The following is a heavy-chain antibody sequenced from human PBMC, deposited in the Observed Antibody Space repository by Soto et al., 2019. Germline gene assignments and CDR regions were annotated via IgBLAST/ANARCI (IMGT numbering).Heavy chain of an antibody. Sequence: QVQLQESGPGLVKPSETLSLTCTVSGGSISSYYWSWIRQPPGKGLEWIGYIYYSGSTNYNPSLKSRVTISVDTSKNQCSLKLRSVTAADTAVYYCARDHFYDFWTDGRNWFDPWGQGTLVTVSS. CDR1: GGSISSYY. CDR3: ARDHFYDFWTDGRNWFDP. CDR2: IYYSGST. D-gene: IGHD3-3*01. V-gene: IGHV4-59*01. J-gene: IGHJ5*02.